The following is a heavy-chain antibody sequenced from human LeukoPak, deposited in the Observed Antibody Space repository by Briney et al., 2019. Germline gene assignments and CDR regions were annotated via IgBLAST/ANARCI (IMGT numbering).Heavy chain of an antibody. CDR1: GGSISSYY. Sequence: PSETLSLTCTVSGGSISSYYWSWLRQPAGKGLEWIGRIYTSGSTNYNPSLKSRVTMSVDTSKNQFSLKLSSVTAGDTAVYYCARYSGSGYWGGAFDYWGQGTLVTVSS. CDR2: IYTSGST. D-gene: IGHD3-22*01. J-gene: IGHJ4*02. CDR3: ARYSGSGYWGGAFDY. V-gene: IGHV4-4*07.